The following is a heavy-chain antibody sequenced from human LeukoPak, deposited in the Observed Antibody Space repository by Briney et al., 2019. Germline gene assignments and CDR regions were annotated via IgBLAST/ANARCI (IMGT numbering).Heavy chain of an antibody. CDR3: VRDRGYSTFDY. J-gene: IGHJ4*02. CDR2: INLDGREI. Sequence: GGSLRLFCEGSGFVFGHSWMSWGRQAPGKGLEGVANINLDGREINYLDSLTGRLTISRDNAKDSLYLQMNGLRAEDTAVYFCVRDRGYSTFDYWGQGTLVTVSS. V-gene: IGHV3-7*03. D-gene: IGHD3-22*01. CDR1: GFVFGHSW.